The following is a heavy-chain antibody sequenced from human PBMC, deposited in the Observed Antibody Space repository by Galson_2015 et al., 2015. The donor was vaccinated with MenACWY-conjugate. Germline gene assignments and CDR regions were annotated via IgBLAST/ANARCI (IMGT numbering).Heavy chain of an antibody. CDR2: MYYSETP. CDR1: GGSIRNYY. V-gene: IGHV4-59*08. CDR3: ARLPTWGSSFGYFDY. Sequence: ETLSLTCTVSGGSIRNYYWSWIRQPPGKALEWIGYMYYSETPRYNPSLKSRVTMSADKSNNQFSLRPISVTAADTAVYYCARLPTWGSSFGYFDYWGRGILVAVSS. D-gene: IGHD7-27*01. J-gene: IGHJ4*02.